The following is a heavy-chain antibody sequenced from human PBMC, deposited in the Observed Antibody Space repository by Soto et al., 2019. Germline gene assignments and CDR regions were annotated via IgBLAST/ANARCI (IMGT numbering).Heavy chain of an antibody. CDR1: GYTFTRSG. V-gene: IGHV1-18*01. D-gene: IGHD5-12*01. J-gene: IGHJ6*01. Sequence: QVQLVQSGAEVKKPGASVKVSCKASGYTFTRSGISWVRQAPGQGLEWMGWISTYNGDTNYAQTFQGRVTMTTDTSTSTVHMEGRSPRSDDTAVYYCAREGVAPYYYYGMDVWGQGTPVTVSS. CDR2: ISTYNGDT. CDR3: AREGVAPYYYYGMDV.